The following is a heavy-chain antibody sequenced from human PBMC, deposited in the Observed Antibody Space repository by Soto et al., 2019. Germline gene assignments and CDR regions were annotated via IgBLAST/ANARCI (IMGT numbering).Heavy chain of an antibody. J-gene: IGHJ6*03. CDR2: IIPILGIA. CDR3: AIVGGGLSSHYYMDV. Sequence: ASVKVSCKASGGTFSSYTISWVRQAPGQGLEWMGRIIPILGIANYAQKFQGRVTITADKSTSTAYMELSSLRSEDTAVYYCAIVGGGLSSHYYMDVWGKGTTVTVSS. CDR1: GGTFSSYT. D-gene: IGHD2-21*01. V-gene: IGHV1-69*02.